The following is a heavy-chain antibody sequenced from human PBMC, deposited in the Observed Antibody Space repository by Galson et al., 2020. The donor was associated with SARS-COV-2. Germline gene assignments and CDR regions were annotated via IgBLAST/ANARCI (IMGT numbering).Heavy chain of an antibody. CDR3: ARMKSSNPSGAKYCFDQ. D-gene: IGHD6-13*01. CDR2: INWDDRK. Sequence: SGPTPVKPTQTLTLTCTFSGFSLSSSGMCVSWIRQSPGKALEWLARINWDDRKFYSKSLETRLTISKDTSQDQVVLTMTNMDPVDTGTYFCARMKSSNPSGAKYCFDQWGQGAPVTVSS. CDR1: GFSLSSSGMC. V-gene: IGHV2-70*17. J-gene: IGHJ4*02.